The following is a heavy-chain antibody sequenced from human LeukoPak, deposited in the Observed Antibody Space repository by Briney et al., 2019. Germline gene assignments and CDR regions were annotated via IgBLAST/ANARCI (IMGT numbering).Heavy chain of an antibody. V-gene: IGHV1-69*13. CDR1: GGTFSSYA. Sequence: EASVTVSCKASGGTFSSYAISWVRQAPGQGLEWMGGIIPIFGTANYAQKFQGRVTITADESTSTAYMELSSLRSEDTAVYYCARGERISSYHKYWGQGTLVTVSS. D-gene: IGHD3-3*02. J-gene: IGHJ4*02. CDR3: ARGERISSYHKY. CDR2: IIPIFGTA.